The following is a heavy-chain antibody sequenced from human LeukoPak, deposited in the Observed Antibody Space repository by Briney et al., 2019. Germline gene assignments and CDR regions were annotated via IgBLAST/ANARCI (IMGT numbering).Heavy chain of an antibody. CDR3: ARDNEDHKIKDIVVVPAALDHYYYYMDV. V-gene: IGHV3-21*01. CDR2: ISGSSSYI. CDR1: GFTFSRYS. D-gene: IGHD2-2*01. J-gene: IGHJ6*03. Sequence: GGSLRLSCAASGFTFSRYSMNWVRQAPGKGLEWVSSISGSSSYIYYADSVKGRLAIPRDNAKNSLYLQMNSLRAEDTAVYYCARDNEDHKIKDIVVVPAALDHYYYYMDVWGKGTTVTVSS.